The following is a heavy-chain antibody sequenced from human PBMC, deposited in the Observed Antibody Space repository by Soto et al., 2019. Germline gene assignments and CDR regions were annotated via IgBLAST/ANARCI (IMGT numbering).Heavy chain of an antibody. D-gene: IGHD3-10*01. V-gene: IGHV3-23*01. Sequence: EVPLLESGGGLVQPGGSLRLSCAASGFTCNNYAMTWVRQALGKGLEWVSAISGGGDTTSYADSVKGRFTVSRDGSKNTLYLQMSSLRAEDTALYYCAKGRGGSGSLTPRVDFWGQGTLVTVSS. J-gene: IGHJ4*02. CDR1: GFTCNNYA. CDR3: AKGRGGSGSLTPRVDF. CDR2: ISGGGDTT.